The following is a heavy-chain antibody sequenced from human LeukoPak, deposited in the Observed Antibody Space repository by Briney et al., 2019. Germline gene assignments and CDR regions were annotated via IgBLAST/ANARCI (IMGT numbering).Heavy chain of an antibody. CDR3: ARGNGWSQKYYYGMDV. Sequence: PGGSLRLSCAASGFTFSSYAMHWVRQAPGNGLEWVAVISYDGSNKYYADSVKGRFTISRDNSKNTLYLQMNSLRAEDTAVYYCARGNGWSQKYYYGMDVWGQGTTVTVSS. CDR1: GFTFSSYA. J-gene: IGHJ6*02. CDR2: ISYDGSNK. V-gene: IGHV3-30-3*01. D-gene: IGHD6-19*01.